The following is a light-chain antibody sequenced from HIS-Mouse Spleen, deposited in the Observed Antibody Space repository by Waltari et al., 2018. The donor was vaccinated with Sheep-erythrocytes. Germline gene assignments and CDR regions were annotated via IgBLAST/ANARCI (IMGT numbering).Light chain of an antibody. CDR1: SSVVGSYNL. V-gene: IGLV2-23*01. CDR3: CSYAGSSTPWV. CDR2: EGS. Sequence: QSALTQPASVSGSPGQSITIPCTGTSSVVGSYNLVPWYQQHPGKAPKLMIYEGSKRPSGVSNRFSGSKSGNTASLTISGLQAEDEADYYCCSYAGSSTPWVFGGGTKLTVL. J-gene: IGLJ3*02.